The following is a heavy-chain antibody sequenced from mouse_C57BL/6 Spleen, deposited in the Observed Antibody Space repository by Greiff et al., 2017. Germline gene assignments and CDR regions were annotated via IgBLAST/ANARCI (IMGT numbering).Heavy chain of an antibody. CDR1: GYSITSGYY. CDR3: ARESSSHYYAMDY. Sequence: EVQLQQSGPGLVKPSQSLSLTCSVTGYSITSGYYWNWIRQFPGNKLEWMGYISYDGSNNYNPSLKNRISITRDTSKNQFFLKLNSVTTEDTATYYCARESSSHYYAMDYWGQGTSVTVSS. J-gene: IGHJ4*01. D-gene: IGHD1-1*01. V-gene: IGHV3-6*01. CDR2: ISYDGSN.